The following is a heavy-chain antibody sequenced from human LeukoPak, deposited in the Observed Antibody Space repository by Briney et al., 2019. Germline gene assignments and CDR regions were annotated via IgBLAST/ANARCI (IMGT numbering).Heavy chain of an antibody. CDR3: ARGSKWFGELIRRGEYYFDY. Sequence: GGSLRLSCAVSGFTFSSHGMHWVRQAPGKGLEWVAAILYDGGKKDYADSVKGRFTISRDNSKNTLYLQMNSLRAEDTAVYYCARGSKWFGELIRRGEYYFDYWGQGTLVTVSS. CDR1: GFTFSSHG. D-gene: IGHD3-10*01. V-gene: IGHV3-30*03. J-gene: IGHJ4*02. CDR2: ILYDGGKK.